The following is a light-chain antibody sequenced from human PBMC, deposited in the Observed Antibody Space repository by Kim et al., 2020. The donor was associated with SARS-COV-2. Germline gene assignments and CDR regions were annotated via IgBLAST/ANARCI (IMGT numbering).Light chain of an antibody. CDR3: QQSYSMFRLT. J-gene: IGKJ4*01. CDR2: AAS. V-gene: IGKV1-39*01. Sequence: SVGDRVTITCRASQSIGTSLKWYQQKPGKAPKLLISAASTLQSGVPSRFRGGGSGTDFTLNISSLQPEDFATYYCQQSYSMFRLTFGGGTKVDIK. CDR1: QSIGTS.